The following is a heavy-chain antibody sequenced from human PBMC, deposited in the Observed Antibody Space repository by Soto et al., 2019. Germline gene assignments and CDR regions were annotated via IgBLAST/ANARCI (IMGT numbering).Heavy chain of an antibody. V-gene: IGHV3-48*03. Sequence: GGSLRLSCAASGFSFNEYEMNWVRQAPGKGLEWVSYISSRGTAIYYADSVKGRFTISRDDAKNSLYLQMNSLRAEDTAVYYCVRDIVSFFDYWGQGTLVTVS. CDR1: GFSFNEYE. CDR2: ISSRGTAI. J-gene: IGHJ4*02. CDR3: VRDIVSFFDY. D-gene: IGHD3-16*02.